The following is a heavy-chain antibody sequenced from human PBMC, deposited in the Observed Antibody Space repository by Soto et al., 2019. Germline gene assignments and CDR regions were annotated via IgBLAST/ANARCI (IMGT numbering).Heavy chain of an antibody. CDR1: GYTFTSYG. CDR2: ISAYNGNT. CDR3: AGAASGSYFGWFGP. D-gene: IGHD1-26*01. J-gene: IGHJ5*02. Sequence: QVQLVQSGAEVKKPGASVKVSCKASGYTFTSYGISWVRQAPGQGLEWMGWISAYNGNTNYAQKLQGRVTMTTDTTTSPGLMGLRSLGSDDPALEYWAGAASGSYFGWFGPWGQGTLVT. V-gene: IGHV1-18*01.